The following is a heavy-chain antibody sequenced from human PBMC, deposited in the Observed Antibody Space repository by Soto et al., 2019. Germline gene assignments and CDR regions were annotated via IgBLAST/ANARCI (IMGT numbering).Heavy chain of an antibody. D-gene: IGHD4-17*01. V-gene: IGHV3-23*01. CDR3: AKSYDYGETVGYYFDY. CDR2: ISGSGGST. CDR1: GFTFSSYA. Sequence: GGSLRLSCAASGFTFSSYAMSWVRQAPGKGLEWVSAISGSGGSTYYADSVKGRFTISRDNSKNTLYLQMNSLRAEDTAVYYCAKSYDYGETVGYYFDYWGQGTLVTVSS. J-gene: IGHJ4*02.